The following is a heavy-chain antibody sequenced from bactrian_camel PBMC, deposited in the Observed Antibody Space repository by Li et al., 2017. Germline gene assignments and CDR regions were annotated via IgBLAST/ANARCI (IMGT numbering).Heavy chain of an antibody. V-gene: IGHV3S40*01. Sequence: VQLVESGGGSVQAGGSLTLSCAASTYTSSFCLISWFRQDPANEREGVAAIYTGGGRTGTVYADSVKGRFTISQDNAKHTVYLQMNSLKSEDTAIYYCAAEATPCSWDVASVYEHSNWGQATQVTVS. D-gene: IGHD6*01. CDR2: IYTGGGRTGT. CDR1: TYTSSFCL. CDR3: AAEATPCSWDVASVYEHSN. J-gene: IGHJ4*01.